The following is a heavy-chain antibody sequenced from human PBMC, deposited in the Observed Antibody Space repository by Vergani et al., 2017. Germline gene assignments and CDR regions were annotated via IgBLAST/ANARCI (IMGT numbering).Heavy chain of an antibody. D-gene: IGHD3-16*01. CDR2: IYYSGST. V-gene: IGHV4-59*01. J-gene: IGHJ6*03. CDR1: GGSISSYY. CDR3: AREVWGNDYYYYYMDV. Sequence: QVQLQESGPGLVKPSETLSLTCTVSGGSISSYYWSWIRQPPGKGLEWIGYIYYSGSTNYNPSLKSRVTISVDTSKNQFSLKLSSVPAADTAVYYCAREVWGNDYYYYYMDVWGKGTTVTVSS.